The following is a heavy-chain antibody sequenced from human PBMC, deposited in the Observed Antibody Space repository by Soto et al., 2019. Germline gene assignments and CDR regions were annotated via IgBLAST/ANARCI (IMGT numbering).Heavy chain of an antibody. V-gene: IGHV3-48*01. CDR1: GFTFSSYS. CDR3: ARDPRYYDIKYCYYYYGLDV. Sequence: EVQLVESGGGLVQPGGSLRLSCAASGFTFSSYSMNWVRQAPGKGLEWVSYISSSSSTIYYADSVKGRFDIARDNANNARYLQMNSPSGKETAVYYCARDPRYYDIKYCYYYYGLDVWGQGTTVTVSS. CDR2: ISSSSSTI. J-gene: IGHJ6*02. D-gene: IGHD3-9*01.